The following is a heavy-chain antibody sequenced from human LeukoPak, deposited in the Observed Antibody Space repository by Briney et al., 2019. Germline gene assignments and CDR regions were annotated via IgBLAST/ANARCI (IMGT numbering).Heavy chain of an antibody. CDR3: AREDNGGYHYYYMDV. D-gene: IGHD2-8*01. Sequence: PSETLSLTCTVSGGSISSSSYYWGWIRQPPGKGLEWIGSIYYSGSTYYNPSLKSRVTISVDTSKNQFSLKLSSVTAADTAVYYCAREDNGGYHYYYMDVWGKGTTVTVSS. J-gene: IGHJ6*03. CDR2: IYYSGST. V-gene: IGHV4-39*07. CDR1: GGSISSSSYY.